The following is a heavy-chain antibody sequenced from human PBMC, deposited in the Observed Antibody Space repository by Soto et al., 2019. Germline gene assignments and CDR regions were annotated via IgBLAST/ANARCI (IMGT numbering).Heavy chain of an antibody. Sequence: QVQLVQSGAEVKKPGASVKVSCKASGYTFTSYAMHWVRQAPGQRLEWMGWINAGNGNTKYSQKFQGRVTITRDTSARTAYMELSSLRSEDTAVYYCARVSGIAVAEVWGQGTLVTVSS. J-gene: IGHJ4*02. CDR1: GYTFTSYA. D-gene: IGHD6-19*01. V-gene: IGHV1-3*01. CDR2: INAGNGNT. CDR3: ARVSGIAVAEV.